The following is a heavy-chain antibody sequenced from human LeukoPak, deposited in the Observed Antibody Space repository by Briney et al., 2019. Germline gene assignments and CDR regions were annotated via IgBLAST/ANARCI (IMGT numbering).Heavy chain of an antibody. CDR2: TSGSGGST. J-gene: IGHJ4*02. Sequence: PGGSLRLSCAASGFTFSSYAMHWVRQAPGKGLEWVSATSGSGGSTYYADSVKGRFTISRDNSKNTLYVQVNSLGTEDTAAYYCAKGSYYDSSGSFYFDYWGQGTLVTVSS. CDR3: AKGSYYDSSGSFYFDY. D-gene: IGHD3-22*01. V-gene: IGHV3-23*01. CDR1: GFTFSSYA.